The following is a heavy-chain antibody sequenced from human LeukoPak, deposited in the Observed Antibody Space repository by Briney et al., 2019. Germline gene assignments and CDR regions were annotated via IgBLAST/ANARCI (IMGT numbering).Heavy chain of an antibody. CDR3: AKALWFGELSIDY. J-gene: IGHJ4*02. CDR1: GFTFDDYA. CDR2: ISWNSGSI. V-gene: IGHV3-9*01. Sequence: PGRSLRLSCAASGFTFDDYAMHWVRQAPGKGLEWVSGISWNSGSIGYADSVKGRFTISRNNAKNSLYLQMNSLRAEDTALYYCAKALWFGELSIDYWGQGTLVTVSS. D-gene: IGHD3-10*01.